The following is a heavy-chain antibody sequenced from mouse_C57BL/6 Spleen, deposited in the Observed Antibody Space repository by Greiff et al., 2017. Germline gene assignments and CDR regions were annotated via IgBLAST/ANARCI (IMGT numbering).Heavy chain of an antibody. D-gene: IGHD1-1*01. Sequence: EVQVVESGGGLVQPGGSLKLSCAASGFTFSDYGMAWVRQAPRKGPEWVAFISNLAYSLYYADTVTGRFTISRENAQNTLYLDMSSLRSEDTDMYDCARHNYYGSSGYFDVWGTGTTVTVSS. J-gene: IGHJ1*03. CDR3: ARHNYYGSSGYFDV. V-gene: IGHV5-15*01. CDR2: ISNLAYSL. CDR1: GFTFSDYG.